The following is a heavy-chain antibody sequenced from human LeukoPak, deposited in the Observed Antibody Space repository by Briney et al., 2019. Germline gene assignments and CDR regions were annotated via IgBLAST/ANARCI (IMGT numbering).Heavy chain of an antibody. D-gene: IGHD3-22*01. Sequence: GASVKVSCKASGYTFTSYDINWVRQATGQGLEWMGWMNPNSGNTGYAQKFQGRVTMTRNISISTAYMELRSLRSDDTAVFYCAREVPYDSSRYYQPFDYWGQGTLVTVSS. V-gene: IGHV1-8*01. CDR2: MNPNSGNT. CDR3: AREVPYDSSRYYQPFDY. CDR1: GYTFTSYD. J-gene: IGHJ4*02.